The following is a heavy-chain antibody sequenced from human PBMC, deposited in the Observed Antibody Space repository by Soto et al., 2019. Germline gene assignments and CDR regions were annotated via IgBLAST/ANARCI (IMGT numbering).Heavy chain of an antibody. J-gene: IGHJ4*02. CDR1: GFSFSRYA. V-gene: IGHV3-30-3*01. CDR3: ASAGGGGFNLIFVFDY. Sequence: QVQLVESGGGVVQPGRSLRLSCAASGFSFSRYAMHWVRQAPGKGLEWVASISYGGNNKYYADAVKGRFTISRDNSENTLYLQMNSLRPEDTAVFYCASAGGGGFNLIFVFDYCGLGTLVTVSS. D-gene: IGHD3-3*01. CDR2: ISYGGNNK.